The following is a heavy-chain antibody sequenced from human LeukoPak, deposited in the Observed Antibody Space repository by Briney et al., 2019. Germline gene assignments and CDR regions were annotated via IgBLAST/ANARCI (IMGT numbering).Heavy chain of an antibody. CDR3: AREWMKDAQYQLLGDYYYYGMDV. D-gene: IGHD2-2*01. Sequence: QPGGSLRLSCAASGFTFSSYAMSWVRQAPGKGLEWVSYISSSGSTIYYADSVKGRFTISRDNAKNSLYLQMNSLRAEDTAVYYCAREWMKDAQYQLLGDYYYYGMDVWGQGTTVTVSS. CDR2: ISSSGSTI. CDR1: GFTFSSYA. J-gene: IGHJ6*02. V-gene: IGHV3-48*03.